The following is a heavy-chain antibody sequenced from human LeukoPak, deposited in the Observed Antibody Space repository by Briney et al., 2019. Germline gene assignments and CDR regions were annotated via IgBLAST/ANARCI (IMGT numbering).Heavy chain of an antibody. CDR3: ARQEWSGWSREFDY. Sequence: GGSLRLSCAASGFTFSDYYMSWIRQAPGKGLEWVSCIGSSGSTIYYADSVKGRFTISRDNAKNSLYLQMNSLRAEDTAVFYCARQEWSGWSREFDYWGQGTLVTVSS. CDR1: GFTFSDYY. J-gene: IGHJ4*02. D-gene: IGHD3-3*01. CDR2: IGSSGSTI. V-gene: IGHV3-11*01.